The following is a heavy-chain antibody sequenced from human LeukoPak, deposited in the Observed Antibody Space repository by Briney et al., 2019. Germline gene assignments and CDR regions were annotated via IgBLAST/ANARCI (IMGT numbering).Heavy chain of an antibody. J-gene: IGHJ4*02. CDR1: GFTFSSYA. D-gene: IGHD3-3*01. CDR2: ISGNGGST. CDR3: AKGRTFGVVSQFDY. V-gene: IGHV3-23*01. Sequence: PGGSLRLSCAASGFTFSSYAMSWVRQAPGRGLEWVSAISGNGGSTYYADSVKGRFTISRDNSKNTLYLQMNSLRAEDTAVYYCAKGRTFGVVSQFDYWGQGTLVTVSS.